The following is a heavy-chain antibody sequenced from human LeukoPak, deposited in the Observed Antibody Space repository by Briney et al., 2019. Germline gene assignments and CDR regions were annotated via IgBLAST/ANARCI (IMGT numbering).Heavy chain of an antibody. CDR1: GGSISSSSYY. J-gene: IGHJ3*02. D-gene: IGHD6-19*01. V-gene: IGHV4-39*02. CDR3: ARDSGYSSVPDAFDI. Sequence: SETLSLTCTVSGGSISSSSYYCGWIRQPPGKGLEWIGSIYYSGSTYYNPSLKSRVTISVDTSKNQFSLKLSSVTAADTAVYYCARDSGYSSVPDAFDIWGQGTMVTVSS. CDR2: IYYSGST.